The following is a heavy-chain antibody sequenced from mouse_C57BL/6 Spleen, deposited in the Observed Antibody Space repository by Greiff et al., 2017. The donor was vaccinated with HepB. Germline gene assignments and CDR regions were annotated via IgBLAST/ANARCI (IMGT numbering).Heavy chain of an antibody. CDR1: GYSFTSYY. D-gene: IGHD3-1*01. J-gene: IGHJ2*01. V-gene: IGHV1-66*01. CDR3: AMGSYFDY. Sequence: VQLQQSGPELVKPGASVKISCKASGYSFTSYYIHWVKQRPGQGLEWIGWIYPGSGNTNYNDKFKGKATLTADTSSSTAYMQLSSQTSADSAVYYCAMGSYFDYWGQGTTLTVSS. CDR2: IYPGSGNT.